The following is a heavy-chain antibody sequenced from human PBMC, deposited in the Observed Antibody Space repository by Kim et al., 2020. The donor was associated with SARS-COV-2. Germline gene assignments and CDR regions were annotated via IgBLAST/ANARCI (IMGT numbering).Heavy chain of an antibody. CDR3: ARHPAAKGLRLLEWLLYLDY. V-gene: IGHV4-39*01. CDR1: GGSISSSSYY. J-gene: IGHJ4*02. Sequence: SETLSLTCTVSGGSISSSSYYWGWIRQPPGKGLEWIGSIYYSGSTYYNPTLKCRVTISVDKTKNQFSMKRSSVTAADTAEYYGARHPAAKGLRLLEWLLYLDYWGEGTRVTVPS. CDR2: IYYSGST. D-gene: IGHD3-3*01.